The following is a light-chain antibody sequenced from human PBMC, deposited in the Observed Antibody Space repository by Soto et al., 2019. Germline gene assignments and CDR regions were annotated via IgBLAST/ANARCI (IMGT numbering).Light chain of an antibody. J-gene: IGKJ1*01. Sequence: DIQMTQSPSTLSASVGDRVTINCRASQSISSWLAWYQQKPGKAPKLLIYDATSLESGVPSRFSGSGSGTEFTLTISSLQPDDFATYYCQQYNSYSPWTFGQGTKVE. V-gene: IGKV1-5*01. CDR2: DAT. CDR3: QQYNSYSPWT. CDR1: QSISSW.